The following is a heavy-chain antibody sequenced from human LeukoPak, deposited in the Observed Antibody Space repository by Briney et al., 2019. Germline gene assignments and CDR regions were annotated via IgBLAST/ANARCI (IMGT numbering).Heavy chain of an antibody. CDR1: GGSISSYY. CDR2: IYSSGNT. D-gene: IGHD1/OR15-1a*01. Sequence: SETLSLTCAVSGGSISSYYWSWIRQPPGKGLEWIAYIYSSGNTNYNPSFKSRVTISVDTSKNQFSLKLISVAAADTAIYYCARQPSGTAAFDIWGQGTMVIVSS. V-gene: IGHV4-59*08. J-gene: IGHJ3*02. CDR3: ARQPSGTAAFDI.